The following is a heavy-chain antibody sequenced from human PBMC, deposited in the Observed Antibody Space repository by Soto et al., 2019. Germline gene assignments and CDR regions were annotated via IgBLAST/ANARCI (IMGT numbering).Heavy chain of an antibody. D-gene: IGHD1-26*01. CDR2: ISPYDGVT. V-gene: IGHV1-46*01. CDR3: ARGDGRGSTGFYSYSGMDV. J-gene: IGHJ6*01. Sequence: QVQLVQSGAEVKKPGASVKISCKASGFAFTNYFFHWVRQAPRQGLEGMGIISPYDGVTNYVQSLQGGVPMTSDTSTSTVYMELSSLRSEDTAVYYCARGDGRGSTGFYSYSGMDVWGHWTTVTVSS. CDR1: GFAFTNYF.